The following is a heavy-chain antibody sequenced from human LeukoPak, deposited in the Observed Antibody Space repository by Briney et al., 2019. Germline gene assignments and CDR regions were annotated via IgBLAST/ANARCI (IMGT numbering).Heavy chain of an antibody. Sequence: ASVKVSCKASGYTFTSYGIRWVRQAPGQGLEWMGWISAYNGNTNYAQKLQGRVTMTTDTSTSTAYVELRSLRSDDTAVYYCARGASITIFGVVTNYNWFDPWGQGTLVTVSS. J-gene: IGHJ5*02. CDR1: GYTFTSYG. D-gene: IGHD3-3*01. V-gene: IGHV1-18*01. CDR2: ISAYNGNT. CDR3: ARGASITIFGVVTNYNWFDP.